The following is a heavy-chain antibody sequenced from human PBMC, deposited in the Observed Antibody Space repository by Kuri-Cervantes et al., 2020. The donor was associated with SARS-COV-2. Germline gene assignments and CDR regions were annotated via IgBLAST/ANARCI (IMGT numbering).Heavy chain of an antibody. CDR2: ISSSSSYI. J-gene: IGHJ4*02. CDR1: GFTFSSYS. V-gene: IGHV3-21*01. CDR3: ARDQGAQWPSED. D-gene: IGHD6-19*01. Sequence: GGSLRLSCAASGFTFSSYSMNWVRQAPGKGLEWVSSISSSSSYIYYADSVKGRFTISRDNAKNSLYLQMNSLRAEDTAVYYCARDQGAQWPSEDWGQGTLVTVSS.